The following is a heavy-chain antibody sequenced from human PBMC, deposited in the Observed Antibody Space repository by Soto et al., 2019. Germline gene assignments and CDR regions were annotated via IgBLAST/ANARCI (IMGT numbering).Heavy chain of an antibody. CDR1: GFSLSTSGVG. Sequence: QITLKESGPTLVKPTQTLTLTCTFSGFSLSTSGVGVGWLRQPPGKALEWLALIYWDDDKRYSPSLKSRLTIPKAASKNQGVLTMINRDPVETATYYWARDPAYDGYSWGSYRRGPGWLDPWGQGTLVTVSA. CDR2: IYWDDDK. CDR3: ARDPAYDGYSWGSYRRGPGWLDP. J-gene: IGHJ5*02. V-gene: IGHV2-5*02. D-gene: IGHD3-16*02.